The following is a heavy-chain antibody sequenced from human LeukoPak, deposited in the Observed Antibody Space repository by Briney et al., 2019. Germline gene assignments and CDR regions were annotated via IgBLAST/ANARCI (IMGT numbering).Heavy chain of an antibody. CDR3: AKAAGYSYGFYFYGMDV. CDR2: ISGSGGST. D-gene: IGHD5-18*01. CDR1: VFTFSSYS. Sequence: GGSLRLSCAASVFTFSSYSMRWVRQAPGKGLEWVSAISGSGGSTYYADSVKGRLTISRDNSKNTLYLQMNSLRAEDTAVYYCAKAAGYSYGFYFYGMDVWGQGITVTVSS. J-gene: IGHJ6*02. V-gene: IGHV3-23*01.